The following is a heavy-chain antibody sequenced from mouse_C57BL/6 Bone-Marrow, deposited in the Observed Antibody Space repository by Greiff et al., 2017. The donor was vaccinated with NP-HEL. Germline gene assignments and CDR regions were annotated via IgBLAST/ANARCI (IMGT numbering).Heavy chain of an antibody. V-gene: IGHV1-55*01. CDR3: ARGGSNYGGAMDY. CDR2: IYPGSGST. J-gene: IGHJ4*01. D-gene: IGHD2-5*01. Sequence: QVQLQQPGAELVKPGASVMMSCKASGYTFTSYWITWVKQRPGQGLEWIGDIYPGSGSTNYNEKFKSKATLTVDTSSSTAYMQLSSLTSEDSAVYYCARGGSNYGGAMDYWGQGTSVTVSS. CDR1: GYTFTSYW.